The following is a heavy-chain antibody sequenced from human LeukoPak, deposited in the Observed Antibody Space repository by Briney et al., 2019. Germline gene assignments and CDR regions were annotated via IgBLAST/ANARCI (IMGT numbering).Heavy chain of an antibody. CDR2: INPNSGGT. CDR3: ARDRPTRARTGGLFDY. Sequence: GASVKVSCKASGYTFTGYYMHWVRQAPGQGLEWMGWINPNSGGTNYAQKFQGRVTMTRDTSISTAYMELSRLRSDDTAVYYCARDRPTRARTGGLFDYWGQGTLVTVSS. J-gene: IGHJ4*02. V-gene: IGHV1-2*02. CDR1: GYTFTGYY. D-gene: IGHD3-10*01.